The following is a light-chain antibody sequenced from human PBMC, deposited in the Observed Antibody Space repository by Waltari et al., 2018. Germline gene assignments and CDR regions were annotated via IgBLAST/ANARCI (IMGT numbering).Light chain of an antibody. Sequence: EIVLTQSPGTLSLSPGETATLSCRPSQTVVNNYLAWYQQRPGQAPRLLVYAAVTRASDVPDRFEASQSGSDFTLTIRNFEAEDFAIYYCQHYGASPGTFGQGTRVDVK. V-gene: IGKV3-20*01. CDR1: QTVVNNY. CDR3: QHYGASPGT. CDR2: AAV. J-gene: IGKJ1*01.